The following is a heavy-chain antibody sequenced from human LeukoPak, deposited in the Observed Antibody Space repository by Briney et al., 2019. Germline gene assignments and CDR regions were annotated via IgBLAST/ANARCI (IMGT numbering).Heavy chain of an antibody. CDR3: ARDRRPGVSYYGGHFDY. CDR2: ISAYNGNT. D-gene: IGHD1-26*01. V-gene: IGHV1-18*03. J-gene: IGHJ4*02. Sequence: ASVKVSCKASGYTFTSYGISWVRQAPGLGLEWMGWISAYNGNTNYAQKLQGRVTMTTDTSTSTAYMELRSLRSDGMAVSYCARDRRPGVSYYGGHFDYWGQGTLVTVSS. CDR1: GYTFTSYG.